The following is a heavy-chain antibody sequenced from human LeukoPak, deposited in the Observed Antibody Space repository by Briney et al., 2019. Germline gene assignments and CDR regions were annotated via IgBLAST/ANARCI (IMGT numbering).Heavy chain of an antibody. J-gene: IGHJ3*02. CDR3: ARGRRRGYCSSTSCRREWMAATGGDAFDI. D-gene: IGHD2-2*01. CDR2: INHSGST. CDR1: GGSFSGYY. Sequence: KSSETLSLTCAVYGGSFSGYYWSWIRQPPGKGLEWIGEINHSGSTNYNPSLKSRVTISVDTSKNQFSLKLSSVTAADTAVYYCARGRRRGYCSSTSCRREWMAATGGDAFDIWGQGTMVTVSS. V-gene: IGHV4-34*01.